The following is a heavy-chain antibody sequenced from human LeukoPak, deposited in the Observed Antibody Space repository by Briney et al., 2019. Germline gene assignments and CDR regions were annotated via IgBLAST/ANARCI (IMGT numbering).Heavy chain of an antibody. Sequence: SETLSLTCAVYGGSFSGYYWSWIRQPPGKGLEWIGEINHSGSTNYNPSLKSRVTISVDTSKNQFSLKLTSVTAADTAVYYCAAPLVLAFDPWGQGTLVTVSS. CDR2: INHSGST. D-gene: IGHD2-15*01. J-gene: IGHJ5*02. V-gene: IGHV4-34*01. CDR3: AAPLVLAFDP. CDR1: GGSFSGYY.